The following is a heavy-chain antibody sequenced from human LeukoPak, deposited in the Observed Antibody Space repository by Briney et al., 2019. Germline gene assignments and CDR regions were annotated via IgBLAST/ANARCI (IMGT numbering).Heavy chain of an antibody. CDR3: ARGFGVAVAGPFYFDS. CDR1: WHSSPTNSAA. V-gene: IGHV6-1*01. Sequence: TLSLTSPLPWHSSPTNSAAWNWIRQSPSRGLEWLGRTYYRSKWHNDYAVSVKSRITINQDTSNNQFSLQLNSVTPEDTAVYYCARGFGVAVAGPFYFDSWGRGTLVTVSS. CDR2: TYYRSKWHN. D-gene: IGHD6-19*01. J-gene: IGHJ4*02.